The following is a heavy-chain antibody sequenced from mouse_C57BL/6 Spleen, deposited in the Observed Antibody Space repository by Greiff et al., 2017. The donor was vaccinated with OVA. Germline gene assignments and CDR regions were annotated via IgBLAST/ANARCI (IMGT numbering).Heavy chain of an antibody. Sequence: QVQLQQSGPELVKPGASVKISCKASGYAFSSSWMNWVKQRPGKGLEWIGRIYPGDGDTNYNGKFKGKATLTADKSSSTAYMQLSSLTSEDSAVYFCARDLYDSLYYFDYWGQGTTLTVSS. V-gene: IGHV1-82*01. CDR1: GYAFSSSW. D-gene: IGHD2-3*01. CDR3: ARDLYDSLYYFDY. J-gene: IGHJ2*01. CDR2: IYPGDGDT.